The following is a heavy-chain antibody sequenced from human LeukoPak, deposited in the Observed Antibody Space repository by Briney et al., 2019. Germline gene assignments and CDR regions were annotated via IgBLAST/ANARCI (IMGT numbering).Heavy chain of an antibody. D-gene: IGHD4-17*01. Sequence: GGSLRLSCAASGFTFSSYAMSWVRQAPGKGLEWVSAISGSGGSTYYADSVKGRFTISRDNSKNMLYLQMNSLRAEDTAVYYCAKDLYDYGDYGDFDYWGQGTRVTVSS. CDR3: AKDLYDYGDYGDFDY. CDR2: ISGSGGST. CDR1: GFTFSSYA. V-gene: IGHV3-23*01. J-gene: IGHJ4*02.